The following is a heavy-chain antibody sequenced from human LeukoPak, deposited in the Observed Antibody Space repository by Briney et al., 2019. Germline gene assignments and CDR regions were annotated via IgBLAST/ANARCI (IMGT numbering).Heavy chain of an antibody. D-gene: IGHD3-10*01. V-gene: IGHV3-48*02. CDR2: ISNGGGTI. J-gene: IGHJ4*02. Sequence: GGSLRLSCAASGFTFSSYNMNWVRQAPGKGLEWVSYISNGGGTIYYADSVRGRFTISRDNAKNSVYLQMDSPRDEDTAVYYCERDYGSHGEFFDYWGQGALVTVSS. CDR3: ERDYGSHGEFFDY. CDR1: GFTFSSYN.